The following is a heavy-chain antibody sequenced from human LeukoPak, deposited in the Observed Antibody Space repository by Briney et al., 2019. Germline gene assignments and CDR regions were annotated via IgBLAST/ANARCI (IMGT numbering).Heavy chain of an antibody. Sequence: SETLSLTCTVSGGSIGSYYWSWIRQPPGKGLEWIGYIYYSGSTNYNPSLKSRVTISVDTSKNQFSLKLSSVTAADTAVYYCARESGYDRDFDYWGQGTLVTVSS. CDR3: ARESGYDRDFDY. J-gene: IGHJ4*02. D-gene: IGHD5-12*01. CDR1: GGSIGSYY. V-gene: IGHV4-59*01. CDR2: IYYSGST.